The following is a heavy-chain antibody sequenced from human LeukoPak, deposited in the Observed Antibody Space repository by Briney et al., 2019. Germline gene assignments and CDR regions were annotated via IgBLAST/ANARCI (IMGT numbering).Heavy chain of an antibody. V-gene: IGHV4-31*03. CDR1: GWSLSRGGYY. CDR2: IYHSGSA. D-gene: IGHD4-17*01. J-gene: IGHJ4*02. Sequence: SETPSLTCSVFGWSLSRGGYYWNWIRQQPGQGLEWLGYIYHSGSARYNPSFKSRLNMSVDMSRNQFSLNLSSVTAADTAVYYCARGGDYGDYFVYWGQGTLVSVSS. CDR3: ARGGDYGDYFVY.